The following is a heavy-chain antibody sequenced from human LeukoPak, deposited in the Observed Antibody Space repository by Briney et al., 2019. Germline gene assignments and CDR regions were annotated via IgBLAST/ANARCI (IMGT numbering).Heavy chain of an antibody. Sequence: GGSLRLSCAASGFTFSSYSMNWVRQAPGKGLEWVSSISSSSSYIYYADSVKGRFTISRDNAKNSLYLQINSLRGDDTAVYYCAKDPAVGATAFDFWGQGTLVTVSS. CDR3: AKDPAVGATAFDF. J-gene: IGHJ4*02. V-gene: IGHV3-21*01. CDR2: ISSSSSYI. D-gene: IGHD1-26*01. CDR1: GFTFSSYS.